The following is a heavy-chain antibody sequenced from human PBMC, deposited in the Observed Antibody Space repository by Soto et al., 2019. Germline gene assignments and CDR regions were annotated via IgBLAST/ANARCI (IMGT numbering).Heavy chain of an antibody. J-gene: IGHJ4*02. Sequence: SETLSLTCAVYGGSFSGYYWSWIRQPPGKGLEWIGEINHSGSTNYNPSLKSRVTISVDTSKNQFSLKLSSVTAADTAVYYCARLIAAAVPTGNDYWGQGTLVTVSS. V-gene: IGHV4-34*01. CDR3: ARLIAAAVPTGNDY. CDR1: GGSFSGYY. CDR2: INHSGST. D-gene: IGHD6-13*01.